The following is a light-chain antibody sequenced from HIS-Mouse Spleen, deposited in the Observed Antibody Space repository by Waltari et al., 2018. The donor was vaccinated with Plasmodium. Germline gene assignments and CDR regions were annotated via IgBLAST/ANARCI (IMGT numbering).Light chain of an antibody. V-gene: IGKV3-15*01. CDR2: GAS. Sequence: EIVMTQSPATLSVSPGERATPSCRASQRFSSNLAWYQQKPGQAPRLLIYGASTRATGIPARFSGSGSGTEFTLTISSLQSEDFAVYYCQQYNNWSFTFGPGTKVDIK. J-gene: IGKJ3*01. CDR3: QQYNNWSFT. CDR1: QRFSSN.